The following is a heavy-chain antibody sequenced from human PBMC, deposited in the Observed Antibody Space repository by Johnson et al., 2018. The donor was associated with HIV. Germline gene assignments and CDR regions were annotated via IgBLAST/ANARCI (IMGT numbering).Heavy chain of an antibody. J-gene: IGHJ3*02. V-gene: IGHV3-15*01. CDR2: IKRKTDGGTT. D-gene: IGHD6-13*01. CDR1: GFPFTDAW. CDR3: TPLGYTTRPRAFDI. Sequence: VQLVESGGGLVKPGGSLRLSCAASGFPFTDAWMTWVRQAPGKGLEWVGQIKRKTDGGTTDYSAPVKGRFIISRDYSENTLYLQMNSLKTEDTAMYYCTPLGYTTRPRAFDIWGQGTVVTVSS.